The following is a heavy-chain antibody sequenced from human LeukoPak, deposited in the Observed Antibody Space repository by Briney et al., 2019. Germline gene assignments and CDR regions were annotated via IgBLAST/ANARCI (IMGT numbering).Heavy chain of an antibody. CDR2: IYPGDSDT. D-gene: IGHD3-3*02. CDR3: ARHLSDLPNYYYYGMDV. CDR1: GYSFTSYW. J-gene: IGHJ6*02. V-gene: IGHV5-51*01. Sequence: GESLKISCKGSGYSFTSYWIGWVRQMPGKGLEWMGIIYPGDSDTRYSPSFQGQVTISADKSISTAYLQWSSLKASDTAMYYCARHLSDLPNYYYYGMDVWAKGPRSPSP.